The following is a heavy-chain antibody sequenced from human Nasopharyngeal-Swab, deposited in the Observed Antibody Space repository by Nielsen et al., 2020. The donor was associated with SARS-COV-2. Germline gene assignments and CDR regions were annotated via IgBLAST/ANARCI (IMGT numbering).Heavy chain of an antibody. CDR2: IDAGGGNT. CDR1: GFTFSTYA. D-gene: IGHD3-9*01. CDR3: VRYFDWLLYDSTPYYYYGMDV. V-gene: IGHV3-23*01. J-gene: IGHJ6*02. Sequence: GESLKISCAASGFTFSTYAMTWVRQAPGKGLEWVSTIDAGGGNTWYADSVKGRFTISRDNAKNSLYLQMNSLRAEDTAVYYCVRYFDWLLYDSTPYYYYGMDVWGQGTTVTVSS.